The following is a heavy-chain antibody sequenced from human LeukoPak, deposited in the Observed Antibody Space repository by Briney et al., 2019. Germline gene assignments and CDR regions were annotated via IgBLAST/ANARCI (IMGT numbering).Heavy chain of an antibody. CDR2: IIPILGIA. Sequence: GSSVKVSCKASGGTFSSYAISWVRQAPGQGLEWMGRIIPILGIANYAQKFQGRVTITADKSTSTAYMELSSLRFEDTAVYYCARDPYYYDSSGYPADNWFDPWGQGTLVTVSS. J-gene: IGHJ5*02. D-gene: IGHD3-22*01. V-gene: IGHV1-69*04. CDR3: ARDPYYYDSSGYPADNWFDP. CDR1: GGTFSSYA.